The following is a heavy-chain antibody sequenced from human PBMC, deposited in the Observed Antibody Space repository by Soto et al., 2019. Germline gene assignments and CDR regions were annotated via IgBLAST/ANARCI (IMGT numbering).Heavy chain of an antibody. CDR3: ATDRDPAAIPYYYYNMDV. D-gene: IGHD2-2*01. Sequence: QVQLVQSGAEVQKPGSSVKVSCKASGGTFSSYTISWVRQAPGQGLEWMGRIIPILGIANYAQKFQGRVTITAHKSTSTAYMELSSLRSEDTAVYYSATDRDPAAIPYYYYNMDVWGKGTTVTVSS. J-gene: IGHJ6*03. CDR2: IIPILGIA. V-gene: IGHV1-69*08. CDR1: GGTFSSYT.